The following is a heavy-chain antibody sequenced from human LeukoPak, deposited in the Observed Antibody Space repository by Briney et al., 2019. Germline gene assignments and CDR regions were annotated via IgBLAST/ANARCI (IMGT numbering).Heavy chain of an antibody. D-gene: IGHD2-15*01. CDR1: GGSFSGYY. Sequence: SETLSLTCAVYGGSFSGYYWSWIRQPPGKGLEWIGEINHSGSTNYNPSLKSRVTISVDTSKNQFSLKLSSVTAADTAVYYCARDGDNCSGGGCYLSWGQGTLVTVSS. CDR2: INHSGST. CDR3: ARDGDNCSGGGCYLS. V-gene: IGHV4-34*01. J-gene: IGHJ4*02.